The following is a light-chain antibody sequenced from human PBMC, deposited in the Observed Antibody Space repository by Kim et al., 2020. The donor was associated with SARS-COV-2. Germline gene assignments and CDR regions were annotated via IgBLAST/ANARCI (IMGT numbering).Light chain of an antibody. CDR2: DVN. CDR1: SSDVGSYNY. Sequence: GQSITLSCTGPSSDVGSYNYVSWYQQHPDKAPKVMIYDVNNRPSGVSNRFSGSKSGNTASLTISGLQAEDEADYYCSSFTSSDTYVFGTGTKVTVL. CDR3: SSFTSSDTYV. J-gene: IGLJ1*01. V-gene: IGLV2-14*03.